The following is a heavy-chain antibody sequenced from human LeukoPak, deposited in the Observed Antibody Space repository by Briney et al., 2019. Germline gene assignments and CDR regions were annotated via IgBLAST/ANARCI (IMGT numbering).Heavy chain of an antibody. J-gene: IGHJ4*02. CDR2: INAGNGNT. V-gene: IGHV1-3*01. CDR3: ARDPATVVTPHFDY. CDR1: GYTFTSYA. D-gene: IGHD4-23*01. Sequence: ASVKVSCKASGYTFTSYAMHWVRQAPGQRLEWMGWINAGNGNTKYSQKFQGRVTITRDTSASTAYMELSSLRSEDTAAYYCARDPATVVTPHFDYWGQGTLVTVSS.